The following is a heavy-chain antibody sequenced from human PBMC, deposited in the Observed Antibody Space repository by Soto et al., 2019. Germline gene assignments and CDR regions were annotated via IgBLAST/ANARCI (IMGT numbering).Heavy chain of an antibody. Sequence: GGSLRLSCAASGFTFSSYSMNWVRQAPGKGLEWVAYISSSSRTIYYADSVKGRFTISRDIGKNSLYLQMNSLRAEDTAVYYCARDRYGDFTSDYWGQGTLVTVSS. CDR1: GFTFSSYS. J-gene: IGHJ4*02. CDR2: ISSSSRTI. CDR3: ARDRYGDFTSDY. V-gene: IGHV3-48*01. D-gene: IGHD4-17*01.